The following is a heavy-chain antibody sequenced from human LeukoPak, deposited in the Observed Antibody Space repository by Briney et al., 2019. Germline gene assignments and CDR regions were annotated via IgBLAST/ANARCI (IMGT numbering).Heavy chain of an antibody. CDR3: ARGPYCSSTSCSQPNWFDP. J-gene: IGHJ5*02. Sequence: GESLKISCKGSGYSFTSYWIGWVRQMPGKGLGGMGIIYPGDSDTRYSPSFQAQVTISADKSISTAYLQWSSLQASDTAMYYCARGPYCSSTSCSQPNWFDPWGQGTLVTVSS. CDR2: IYPGDSDT. V-gene: IGHV5-51*01. D-gene: IGHD2-2*01. CDR1: GYSFTSYW.